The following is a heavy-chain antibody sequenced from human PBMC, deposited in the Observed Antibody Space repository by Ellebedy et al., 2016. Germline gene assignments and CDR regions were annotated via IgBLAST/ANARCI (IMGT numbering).Heavy chain of an antibody. CDR3: ASGDTGVDLFDY. J-gene: IGHJ4*02. V-gene: IGHV4-59*01. CDR1: GGSISSYY. D-gene: IGHD4-23*01. CDR2: IYYSGST. Sequence: SETLSLTXTVSGGSISSYYWSWIRQPPGKGLEWIGYIYYSGSTNYNPSLKSRVTISVDTSKNQFSLKLSSVTAADTAVYYCASGDTGVDLFDYWGQGTLVTVSS.